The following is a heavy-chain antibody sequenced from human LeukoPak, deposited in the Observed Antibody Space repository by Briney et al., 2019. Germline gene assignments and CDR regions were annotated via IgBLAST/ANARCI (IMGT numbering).Heavy chain of an antibody. J-gene: IGHJ4*02. D-gene: IGHD6-13*01. CDR3: ARFEQQLEFYFDY. CDR2: INPNSGGT. V-gene: IGHV1-2*02. Sequence: ASVKVSCKASGYTFTGYYMHWVRQALGQGLEWMGWINPNSGGTNYAQKFQGRVTMTRDTSISTAYMELSRLRSDDTAAYYCARFEQQLEFYFDYWGQGTLVTISS. CDR1: GYTFTGYY.